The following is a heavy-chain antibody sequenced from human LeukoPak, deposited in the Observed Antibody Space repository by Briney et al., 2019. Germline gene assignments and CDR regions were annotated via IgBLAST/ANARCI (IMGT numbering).Heavy chain of an antibody. CDR2: ISYDGSNK. CDR1: GFTFSSYG. V-gene: IGHV3-30*18. CDR3: AKDPYDSSGYYFPGAFDI. Sequence: PGRSLRLSCAASGFTFSSYGMHWVRQAPGKGLEWVAVISYDGSNKYYADSVKGRFTISRDNSKNTPYLQMNSLRAEDTAVYYCAKDPYDSSGYYFPGAFDIWGQGTMVTVSS. D-gene: IGHD3-22*01. J-gene: IGHJ3*02.